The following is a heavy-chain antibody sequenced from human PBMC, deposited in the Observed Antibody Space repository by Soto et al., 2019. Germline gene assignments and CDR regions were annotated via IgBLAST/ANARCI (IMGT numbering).Heavy chain of an antibody. CDR2: IIPIFGTA. V-gene: IGHV1-69*13. CDR1: GGTFGSYA. J-gene: IGHJ6*02. Sequence: SVKVSCKASGGTFGSYAISWVRQAPGQGLEWMGGIIPIFGTANYAQKFQGRVTITADESTSTAYMELSSLRSEDTAVYYCASRFGELLSYYGMDVWGQGTTVTVSS. CDR3: ASRFGELLSYYGMDV. D-gene: IGHD3-10*01.